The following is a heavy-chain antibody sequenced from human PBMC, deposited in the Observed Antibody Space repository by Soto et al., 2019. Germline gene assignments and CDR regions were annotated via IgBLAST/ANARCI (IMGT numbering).Heavy chain of an antibody. CDR2: TYYSGRT. J-gene: IGHJ6*03. CDR3: ARRARDYDFWSGYQAYMDV. V-gene: IGHV4-39*01. D-gene: IGHD3-3*01. Sequence: PSETLSLTCTVSGGSISGSTYYWGWIRQPPGKGLEYIGSTYYSGRTYYNPSLKSRVTVSVDTSKNQFSLKLSSVTAADTAVYYCARRARDYDFWSGYQAYMDVWGKGTTVTVSS. CDR1: GGSISGSTYY.